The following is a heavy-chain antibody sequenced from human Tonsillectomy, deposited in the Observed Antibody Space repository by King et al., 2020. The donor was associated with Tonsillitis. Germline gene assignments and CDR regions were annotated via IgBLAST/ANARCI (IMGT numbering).Heavy chain of an antibody. D-gene: IGHD3-10*01. CDR1: GYSISSGYY. CDR3: AREIGGTAYNWFDP. CDR2: IYHSGST. V-gene: IGHV4-38-2*02. Sequence: HVQLQESGPGLVKPSETLSLTCTVSGYSISSGYYWGWIRQPPGKGLEWIGSIYHSGSTHYNPSLKSRVTRSVDTSKNQFSLKLSSVTAADTAVYYCAREIGGTAYNWFDPWGQGTLVTVSS. J-gene: IGHJ5*02.